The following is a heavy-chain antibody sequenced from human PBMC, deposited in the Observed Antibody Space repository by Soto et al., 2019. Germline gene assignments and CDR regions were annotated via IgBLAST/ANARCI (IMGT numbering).Heavy chain of an antibody. CDR1: GYSFTSYW. CDR3: ARLRVVPAGNYYYYGMDV. V-gene: IGHV5-10-1*01. CDR2: IDPSDSYT. D-gene: IGHD2-2*01. J-gene: IGHJ6*02. Sequence: GESLKISCKGSGYSFTSYWISWVRQMPGKGLEWMGRIDPSDSYTNYSPSFQGHVTVSADKSISTAYLQWSSLKASDTAMYYCARLRVVPAGNYYYYGMDVWGQGTTVTVSS.